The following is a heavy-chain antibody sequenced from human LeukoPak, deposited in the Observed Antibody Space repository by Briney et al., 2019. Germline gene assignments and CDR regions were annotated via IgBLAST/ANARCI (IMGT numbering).Heavy chain of an antibody. CDR1: GFTFSSCG. CDR3: AKDLGISGYYFDY. J-gene: IGHJ4*02. CDR2: IWYDGSNK. Sequence: PGGSLRLSCAASGFTFSSCGMHWVRQAPGKGLEWVAVIWYDGSNKYYADSVKGRFTISRDNSKNTLYLQMNSLRAEDTAVYYCAKDLGISGYYFDYWGQGTLVTVSS. D-gene: IGHD3-16*01. V-gene: IGHV3-33*06.